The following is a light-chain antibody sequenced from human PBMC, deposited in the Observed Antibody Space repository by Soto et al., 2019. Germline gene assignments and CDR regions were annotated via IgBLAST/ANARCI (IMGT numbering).Light chain of an antibody. CDR2: LESGGSY. CDR1: SGHSSYI. V-gene: IGLV4-60*02. CDR3: ETWDTNTWV. Sequence: QLVLTQSSSASASLGSSVKLTCTLSSGHSSYIIAWNQQQPGKAHRYLMKLESGGSYKKGSGVPDRFSGSSSGADRYLTISNLQFEDEADYYCETWDTNTWVFGGGTKLTVL. J-gene: IGLJ3*02.